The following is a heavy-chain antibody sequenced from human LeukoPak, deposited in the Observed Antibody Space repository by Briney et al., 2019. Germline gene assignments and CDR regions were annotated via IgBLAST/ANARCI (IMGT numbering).Heavy chain of an antibody. Sequence: KTSETLSLTCTVSGGSISSYYWSWIRQPPGKGLEWIGYIYYSGSTNYNPSLKSRVTISVDTSKNQFSLKLSSVTAADTAVYYCARVSSGYSGYERLDYWGQGTLVTVSS. CDR3: ARVSSGYSGYERLDY. J-gene: IGHJ4*02. D-gene: IGHD5-12*01. CDR1: GGSISSYY. CDR2: IYYSGST. V-gene: IGHV4-59*01.